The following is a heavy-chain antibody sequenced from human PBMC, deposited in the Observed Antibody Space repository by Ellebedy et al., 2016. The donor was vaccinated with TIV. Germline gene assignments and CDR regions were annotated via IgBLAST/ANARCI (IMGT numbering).Heavy chain of an antibody. CDR3: VRDGVTANYYYGMDV. Sequence: PGGSLRLSCAASGFTFSYYWMSWVRQAPGKGLEWVANTKPDGSEKHYVDSVKGRFTISRDNAKNSLYLQMNNLSAEDTAIYYCVRDGVTANYYYGMDVWGQGTTVTVSS. CDR1: GFTFSYYW. V-gene: IGHV3-7*01. CDR2: TKPDGSEK. D-gene: IGHD2-21*02. J-gene: IGHJ6*02.